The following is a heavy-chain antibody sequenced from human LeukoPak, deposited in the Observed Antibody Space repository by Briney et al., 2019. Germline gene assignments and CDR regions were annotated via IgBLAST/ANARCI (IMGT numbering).Heavy chain of an antibody. Sequence: GGSLRLSRAASGFTFSDYYMSWIRQAPGKGLEWVSYISSSSSYTNYADSVKGRFTISRDNAKNSLYLQMNSLRAEDTAVYYCARDGCSGGSCYPGNWFDPWGQGTLVTVSS. D-gene: IGHD2-15*01. V-gene: IGHV3-11*05. CDR1: GFTFSDYY. J-gene: IGHJ5*02. CDR3: ARDGCSGGSCYPGNWFDP. CDR2: ISSSSSYT.